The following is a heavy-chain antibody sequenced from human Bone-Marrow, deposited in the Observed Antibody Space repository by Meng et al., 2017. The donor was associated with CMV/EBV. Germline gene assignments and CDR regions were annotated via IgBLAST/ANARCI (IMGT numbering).Heavy chain of an antibody. Sequence: TFTGYYRHWVRQAPGQGLEWMGWINPNSGGTNYAQKFQGWVTMTRDTSISTAYMELSRLRSDDTAVYYCARETRYCSSTSCHNWFDPWGQGTLVTVSS. CDR1: TFTGYY. CDR2: INPNSGGT. CDR3: ARETRYCSSTSCHNWFDP. D-gene: IGHD2-2*01. J-gene: IGHJ5*02. V-gene: IGHV1-2*04.